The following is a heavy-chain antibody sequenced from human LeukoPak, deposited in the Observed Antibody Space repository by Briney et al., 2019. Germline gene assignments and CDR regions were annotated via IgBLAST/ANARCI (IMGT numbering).Heavy chain of an antibody. CDR2: IYPGGNT. D-gene: IGHD5-18*01. J-gene: IGHJ4*02. V-gene: IGHV4-38-2*01. CDR3: VGGSGYSGV. Sequence: SETLSLTCVVSGYSISSGYYWGWIRQPPGKGLEWIGSIYPGGNTYYNPSLKSLVTISVDTSRNQFSMKLSSVTAADTAVYYCVGGSGYSGVWGQGTLVTVSS. CDR1: GYSISSGYY.